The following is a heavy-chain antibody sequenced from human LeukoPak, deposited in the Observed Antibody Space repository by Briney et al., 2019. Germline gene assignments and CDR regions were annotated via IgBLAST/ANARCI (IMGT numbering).Heavy chain of an antibody. CDR1: GGTFSSYA. CDR2: IIPIFGTA. V-gene: IGHV1-69*05. D-gene: IGHD5-18*01. CDR3: ARDSSGYSYGLYYFDY. Sequence: SVKVSCKASGGTFSSYAISWVRQAPGQGLEWMGGIIPIFGTANYAQKFQGRVTITTDESTSTAYMELSSLRSEDTAVYYCARDSSGYSYGLYYFDYWGQGTLVTVSS. J-gene: IGHJ4*02.